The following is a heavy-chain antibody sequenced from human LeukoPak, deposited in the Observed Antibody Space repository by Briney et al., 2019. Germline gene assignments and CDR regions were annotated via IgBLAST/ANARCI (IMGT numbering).Heavy chain of an antibody. CDR1: GGSINTYY. D-gene: IGHD2-21*01. Sequence: SETLSLTCTVSGGSINTYYWSWIRQPPGKGLEWIASVYHSGTSNYNPSLRSRVTISVDTSKSQFSLRLTSMTAADTAIYYCARASRYSASRWFDPWGQGTLVTVSS. J-gene: IGHJ5*02. CDR3: ARASRYSASRWFDP. V-gene: IGHV4-59*12. CDR2: VYHSGTS.